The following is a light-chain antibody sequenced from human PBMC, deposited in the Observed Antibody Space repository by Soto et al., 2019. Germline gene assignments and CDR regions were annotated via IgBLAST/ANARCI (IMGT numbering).Light chain of an antibody. Sequence: QLVLTQPPSASGTPGQRVTIACSGSSSNIGSTTVKWYQQLPGTAPKLLIYNNNQRPSGVPYRFSGSKSGTSASLAISGLQSEDEDDYYCAAWDDSLNGVVFGGGTKLTVL. V-gene: IGLV1-44*01. CDR3: AAWDDSLNGVV. J-gene: IGLJ3*02. CDR2: NNN. CDR1: SSNIGSTT.